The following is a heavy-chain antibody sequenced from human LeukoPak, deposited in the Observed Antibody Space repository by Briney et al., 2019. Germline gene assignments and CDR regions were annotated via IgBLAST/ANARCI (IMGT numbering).Heavy chain of an antibody. Sequence: SETLSLTCSVSPYSISTGHYWGWIRQPPGKGLEWIGSIYHSGRTYYNPSLNSRLTISVDTSKSHFSLKLTPVTAADTAVYYCARDFLRDYGDPFDSWGQGTLVSVSS. CDR2: IYHSGRT. CDR3: ARDFLRDYGDPFDS. D-gene: IGHD4-17*01. J-gene: IGHJ4*02. CDR1: PYSISTGHY. V-gene: IGHV4-38-2*02.